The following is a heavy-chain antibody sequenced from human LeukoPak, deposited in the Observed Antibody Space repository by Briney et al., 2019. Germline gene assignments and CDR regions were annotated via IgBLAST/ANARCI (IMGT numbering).Heavy chain of an antibody. J-gene: IGHJ3*02. CDR1: GFSFSSYW. V-gene: IGHV3-7*03. CDR3: AKEGGGYCPTGAFDI. D-gene: IGHD2-21*02. Sequence: GGSLRLSCAASGFSFSSYWMSWVRQAPGKGLEWVANIKQDGSEKYYVDSVKGRFTISRDNAKNSLYLQMNSLRAEDTAVYYCAKEGGGYCPTGAFDIWGQGTMVTVSS. CDR2: IKQDGSEK.